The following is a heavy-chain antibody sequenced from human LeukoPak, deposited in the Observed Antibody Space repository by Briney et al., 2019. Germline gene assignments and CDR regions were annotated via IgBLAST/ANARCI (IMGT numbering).Heavy chain of an antibody. CDR3: ARDYDSSGSSIDY. J-gene: IGHJ4*02. Sequence: GRSLRLSCAASGFTFSSYAMHWVRQAPGKGLEWVAVISYDGSNKYYADSVKGRFTISRDNSKNTLYLQMNSLRAEDTAVYYCARDYDSSGSSIDYWGQGTLVTVSS. CDR2: ISYDGSNK. CDR1: GFTFSSYA. D-gene: IGHD3-22*01. V-gene: IGHV3-30-3*01.